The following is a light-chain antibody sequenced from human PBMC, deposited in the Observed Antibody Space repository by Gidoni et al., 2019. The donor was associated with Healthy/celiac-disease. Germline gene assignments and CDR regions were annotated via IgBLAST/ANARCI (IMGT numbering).Light chain of an antibody. CDR2: WAS. CDR3: QQYYSTPLT. CDR1: QSVLYSSNNKNY. J-gene: IGKJ4*01. V-gene: IGKV4-1*01. Sequence: DIVMTKSPDSRAVSLGERATINCKSSQSVLYSSNNKNYLAWYQQKPGQPPKLLIYWASTRESGAPDRFSGSGSGTDFTLTISSLQAEDVAVYYCQQYYSTPLTFGGGTKVEIK.